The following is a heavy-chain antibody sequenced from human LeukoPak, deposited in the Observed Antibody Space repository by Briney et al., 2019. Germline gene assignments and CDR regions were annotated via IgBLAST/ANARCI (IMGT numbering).Heavy chain of an antibody. Sequence: GASVKVSCKASGYTFTSYDINWVRQATGQGLEWMGWMNPNSGNTGYAQKFQGRVTMTRNTSISTAYMELRSLRSDDTAVYYCARDRTGYIWFDPWGQGTLVTVSS. J-gene: IGHJ5*02. V-gene: IGHV1-8*01. CDR1: GYTFTSYD. CDR3: ARDRTGYIWFDP. CDR2: MNPNSGNT. D-gene: IGHD3-16*02.